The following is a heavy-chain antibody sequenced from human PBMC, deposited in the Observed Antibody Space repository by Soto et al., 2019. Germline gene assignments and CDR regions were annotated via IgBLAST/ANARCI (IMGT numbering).Heavy chain of an antibody. J-gene: IGHJ4*02. D-gene: IGHD2-2*01. Sequence: PGGSLRLSCAASGFTLSSYGMHWVRQAPGKGQVWVSRINSERSSTSYADTVKGRFTISRDNAKNTLYLQMNSLRAEDTAVYYFISGPPMYCSSSSCYASPFDYWGQGTLVTVSS. CDR2: INSERSST. V-gene: IGHV3-74*01. CDR3: ISGPPMYCSSSSCYASPFDY. CDR1: GFTLSSYG.